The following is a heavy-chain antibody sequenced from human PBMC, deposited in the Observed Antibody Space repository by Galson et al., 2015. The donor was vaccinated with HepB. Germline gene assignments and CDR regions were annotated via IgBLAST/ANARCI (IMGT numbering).Heavy chain of an antibody. CDR3: ARGRAVGGTDY. V-gene: IGHV3-74*01. CDR1: GFTFSCYC. J-gene: IGHJ4*02. D-gene: IGHD1-26*01. CDR2: ICRDGGNQ. Sequence: SLRLSCAASGFTFSCYCMDWVRQAPGKGLVWVADICRDGGNQRFADTVKGRFTVSRAVATNMLYLQMNSLRVDDAAIYSCARGRAVGGTDYWGQGTLVTVSS.